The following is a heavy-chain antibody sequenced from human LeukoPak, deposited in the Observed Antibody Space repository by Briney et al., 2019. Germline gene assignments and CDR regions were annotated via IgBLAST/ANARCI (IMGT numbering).Heavy chain of an antibody. Sequence: SETLSLTCAVYSGSFSGYYGSWIGQPQGKGLEWIGEINHSGSTNYNPSLKSRVTISVDTSKNQFSLKLSSVTAADTAVYYCARSPPLEWLLFDYYYYGMDVWGQGTTFTVSS. V-gene: IGHV4-34*01. CDR2: INHSGST. CDR3: ARSPPLEWLLFDYYYYGMDV. CDR1: SGSFSGYY. J-gene: IGHJ6*02. D-gene: IGHD3-3*01.